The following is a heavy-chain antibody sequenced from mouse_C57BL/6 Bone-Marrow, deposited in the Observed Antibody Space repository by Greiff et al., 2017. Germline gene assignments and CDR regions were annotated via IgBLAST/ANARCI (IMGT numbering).Heavy chain of an antibody. V-gene: IGHV5-9-1*02. J-gene: IGHJ3*01. CDR1: GFTFSSYA. D-gene: IGHD2-10*02. CDR2: ISSGGDYI. CDR3: TSPSGGFAY. Sequence: EVMLVESGEGLVKPGGSLKLSCAASGFTFSSYAMSWVRQTPEKRLEWVAYISSGGDYIYYADTVKGRFTISRDNARNTLYLQMRSLKSEDTAMYYCTSPSGGFAYWGQGTLVTVSA.